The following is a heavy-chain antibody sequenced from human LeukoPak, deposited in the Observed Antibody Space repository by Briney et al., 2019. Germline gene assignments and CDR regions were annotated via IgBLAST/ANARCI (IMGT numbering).Heavy chain of an antibody. Sequence: GGSLRLSCAASGFTFSSYEMNWVRQAPGKGLEWVSYISSSGSTIYYADSVKGRFTISRDNAKNSLYLQMNSLRAEDTALYFCAKDPRITKNYYYYYYMDVWGKGTTVTVSS. J-gene: IGHJ6*03. D-gene: IGHD3-3*01. CDR1: GFTFSSYE. CDR3: AKDPRITKNYYYYYYMDV. V-gene: IGHV3-48*03. CDR2: ISSSGSTI.